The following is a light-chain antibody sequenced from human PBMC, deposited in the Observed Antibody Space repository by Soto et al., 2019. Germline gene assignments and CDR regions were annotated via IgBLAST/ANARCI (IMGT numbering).Light chain of an antibody. CDR3: QQYGSSGT. CDR2: GAS. J-gene: IGKJ1*01. CDR1: QSVTNSF. Sequence: EIVLAQSPGPLSLSPGERATLSCMASQSVTNSFLAWYQQKPGQAPRLLIYGASRRATGIPDRFTGSGSGTDFTLTISRLEPEDFAVYYCQQYGSSGTFGQGTKVDIK. V-gene: IGKV3-20*01.